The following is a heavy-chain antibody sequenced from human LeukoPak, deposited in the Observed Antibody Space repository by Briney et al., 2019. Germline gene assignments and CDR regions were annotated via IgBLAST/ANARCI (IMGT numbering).Heavy chain of an antibody. Sequence: SVKVSCKASGGTFSSYAISWVRQAPGQGLEWMGGIIPIFGTANYAQKFQGRVTITMDESTSTAYMELSSLRSEDTAVYYCAREGGQADYYYYYMDVWGKGTTVTVSS. V-gene: IGHV1-69*05. CDR2: IIPIFGTA. CDR3: AREGGQADYYYYYMDV. J-gene: IGHJ6*03. D-gene: IGHD3-16*01. CDR1: GGTFSSYA.